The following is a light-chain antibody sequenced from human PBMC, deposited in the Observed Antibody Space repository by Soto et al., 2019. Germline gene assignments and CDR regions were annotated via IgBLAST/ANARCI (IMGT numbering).Light chain of an antibody. CDR3: QQYGSSPCT. J-gene: IGKJ2*02. V-gene: IGKV3-20*01. Sequence: EIVLTQSPGTLSLSPGERATLSCRASQSVSSSYLAWYHQKPGQAPRLLIYGSSSRATGIPDRFSGSGSGTDFTLTISRLEPGDFAVYYCQQYGSSPCTFGQGTKLEIK. CDR1: QSVSSSY. CDR2: GSS.